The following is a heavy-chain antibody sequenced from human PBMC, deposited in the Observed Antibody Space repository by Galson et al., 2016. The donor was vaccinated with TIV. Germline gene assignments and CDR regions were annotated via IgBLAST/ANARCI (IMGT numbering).Heavy chain of an antibody. CDR2: IDWDDDR. D-gene: IGHD1-26*01. V-gene: IGHV2-70*11. Sequence: PALVKPTQTLTLTCSFSGFSLSANAMCVSWIRQPPGKALEWLARIDWDDDRYFSTSLRTRLTISKDTSKNQVVLTMTNMDPLDTATYYCARAAPRLVGAMYYWGRGILVSFSS. J-gene: IGHJ4*02. CDR3: ARAAPRLVGAMYY. CDR1: GFSLSANAMC.